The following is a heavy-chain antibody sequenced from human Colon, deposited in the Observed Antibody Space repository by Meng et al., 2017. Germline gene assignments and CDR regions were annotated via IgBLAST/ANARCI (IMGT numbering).Heavy chain of an antibody. CDR2: IGHSGTT. V-gene: IGHV4-39*01. CDR3: VRSSGWVKTGFDP. J-gene: IGHJ5*02. Sequence: VSGGSISTSGYYWGWIRQPPGKGLEWIGSIGHSGTTYYTPSLRRRVTVSIDTSRNQFSLWLTSVTAADTAVYYCVRSSGWVKTGFDPWGQGTLVTVSS. CDR1: GGSISTSGYY. D-gene: IGHD6-19*01.